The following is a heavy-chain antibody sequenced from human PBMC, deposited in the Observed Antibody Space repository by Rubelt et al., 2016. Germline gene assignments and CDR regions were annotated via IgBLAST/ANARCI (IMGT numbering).Heavy chain of an antibody. CDR2: ISAYNGNT. V-gene: IGHV1-18*01. D-gene: IGHD3-16*01. J-gene: IGHJ6*02. Sequence: QVQLVQSGAEVKKPGASVTVSCKASGYTFTNYGISWVRQAPGQGLEWMGWISAYNGNTNYAQKFQGRVTMTEDTSTDTAYMELSSLRSEDTAVYYCARKGYGYGMDVWGQGTTVTVSS. CDR1: GYTFTNYG. CDR3: ARKGYGYGMDV.